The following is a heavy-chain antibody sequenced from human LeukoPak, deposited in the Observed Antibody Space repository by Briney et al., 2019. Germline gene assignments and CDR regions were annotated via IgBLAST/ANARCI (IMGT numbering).Heavy chain of an antibody. J-gene: IGHJ4*02. D-gene: IGHD3-22*01. CDR2: INPNSGGT. CDR1: GYTFTGYY. CDR3: ASAFDYCDSSGYYQYDY. V-gene: IGHV1-2*02. Sequence: ASVKVSCKASGYTFTGYYMHWVRQAPGQGLEWMGWINPNSGGTNYAQKFQGRVTMTRDTSISTAYMELSRLRSDDTAVYYCASAFDYCDSSGYYQYDYWGQGTLVTVSS.